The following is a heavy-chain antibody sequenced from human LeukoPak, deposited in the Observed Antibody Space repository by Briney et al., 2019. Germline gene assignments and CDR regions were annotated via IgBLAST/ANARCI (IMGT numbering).Heavy chain of an antibody. D-gene: IGHD3-3*01. V-gene: IGHV4-34*01. CDR3: ARVGYDFWSGYYGEVNYYYMDV. CDR2: INHSGST. Sequence: SETMSLTCAVYGGSFSGYYWSWIRQPPGKGLECIGEINHSGSTNYNPSLKSRVTISVDTSKNQFSLKLSSVTAADTAVYYCARVGYDFWSGYYGEVNYYYMDVWGKGTTVTVSS. J-gene: IGHJ6*03. CDR1: GGSFSGYY.